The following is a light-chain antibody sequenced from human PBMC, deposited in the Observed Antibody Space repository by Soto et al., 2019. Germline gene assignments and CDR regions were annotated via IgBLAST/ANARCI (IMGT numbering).Light chain of an antibody. J-gene: IGKJ1*01. CDR1: QDISDF. V-gene: IGKV1-17*03. Sequence: DIHKTKTPSAMSASVGDRVTITCRASQDISDFLAWFQQKPGEVPKRLIYAASSLESGVPSRFSGSGSGTEFTLTISSLQPEDFATYYCLQNNRYPWTFGQGTRVDIK. CDR3: LQNNRYPWT. CDR2: AAS.